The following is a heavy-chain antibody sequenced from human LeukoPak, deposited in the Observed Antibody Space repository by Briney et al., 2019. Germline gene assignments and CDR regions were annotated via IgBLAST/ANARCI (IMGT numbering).Heavy chain of an antibody. D-gene: IGHD6-19*01. CDR2: INPSGGST. J-gene: IGHJ4*02. CDR3: ACGSRPSGWRTGAFDY. V-gene: IGHV1-46*01. CDR1: GYTFTSYY. Sequence: ALVKVSCKASGYTFTSYYMHWVRQAPGQGLEWMGIINPSGGSTSYAQKFQGRVTMTRDTSTSTVYMELSSLRSEDTAVYYCACGSRPSGWRTGAFDYWGQGTLVTVSS.